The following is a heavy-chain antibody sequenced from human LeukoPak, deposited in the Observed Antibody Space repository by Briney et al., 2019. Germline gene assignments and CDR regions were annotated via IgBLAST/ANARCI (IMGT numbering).Heavy chain of an antibody. CDR1: GFTVSSNY. Sequence: GGSLRLSCAASGFTVSSNYMNWVRQAPGKGLEWVSVIYSGGSAYYADSVKGRFTISRDTSKNTLHLQMNSLRAEDTAVYYCARVGDYYDSRNFDYWGQGTLVTVSS. D-gene: IGHD3-22*01. CDR2: IYSGGSA. CDR3: ARVGDYYDSRNFDY. J-gene: IGHJ4*02. V-gene: IGHV3-53*01.